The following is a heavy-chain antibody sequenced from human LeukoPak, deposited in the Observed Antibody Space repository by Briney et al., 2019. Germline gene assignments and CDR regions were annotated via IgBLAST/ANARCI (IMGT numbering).Heavy chain of an antibody. CDR2: ISYDGGDK. D-gene: IGHD2/OR15-2a*01. V-gene: IGHV3-30*18. Sequence: GGSLRLSCAASGFNLSNYDMHWVRQAPGKGLGWVAIISYDGGDKNYANSVKGRFTISRDNSKNTLYLQMNSLRAEDTAVYYCANDREEYSWRDAFDTWGQGTMVTVSS. CDR1: GFNLSNYD. J-gene: IGHJ3*02. CDR3: ANDREEYSWRDAFDT.